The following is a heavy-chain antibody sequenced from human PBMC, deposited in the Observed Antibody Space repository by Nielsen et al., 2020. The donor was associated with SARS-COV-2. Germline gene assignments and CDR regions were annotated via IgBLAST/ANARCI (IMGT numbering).Heavy chain of an antibody. CDR3: ARNYFAHILRGRYWFDP. CDR1: GGSISSSSYY. Sequence: SETLSLTCTVSGGSISSSSYYWGWIRQPPGKGLEWIGEINHSGSTNYSPSLKSRLTISVDTSKNQFSLKLSSVTAADTAVYYCARNYFAHILRGRYWFDPWGQGTLVTVSS. CDR2: INHSGST. D-gene: IGHD2-15*01. J-gene: IGHJ5*02. V-gene: IGHV4-39*07.